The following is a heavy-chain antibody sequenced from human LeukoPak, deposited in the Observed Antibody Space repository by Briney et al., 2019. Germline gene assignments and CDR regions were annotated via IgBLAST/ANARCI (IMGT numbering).Heavy chain of an antibody. V-gene: IGHV3-66*01. CDR1: GFTVSSNY. CDR2: IYSGGST. CDR3: ASSQNRWPQFNY. Sequence: PGGSLRLSCAASGFTVSSNYMSWVRQAPGKGLEWVSVIYSGGSTYYADSVKGRFTISRDNSKNTLYLQMNSLRAEDTAVYYCASSQNRWPQFNYWGQGTLVTVSS. D-gene: IGHD5-24*01. J-gene: IGHJ4*02.